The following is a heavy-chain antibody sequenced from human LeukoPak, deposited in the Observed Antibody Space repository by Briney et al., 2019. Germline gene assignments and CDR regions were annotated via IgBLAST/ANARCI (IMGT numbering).Heavy chain of an antibody. CDR2: TNHSGST. CDR3: ARQRLRFDP. J-gene: IGHJ5*02. V-gene: IGHV4-34*01. D-gene: IGHD5-12*01. Sequence: SETLSLTCAVYGGSFSGYYWSWIRQPPGKGLEWIGETNHSGSTNYNPSLKSRVTISVDTSKNQFSLKLSSVTAADTAVYYCARQRLRFDPWGQGTLVTVSS. CDR1: GGSFSGYY.